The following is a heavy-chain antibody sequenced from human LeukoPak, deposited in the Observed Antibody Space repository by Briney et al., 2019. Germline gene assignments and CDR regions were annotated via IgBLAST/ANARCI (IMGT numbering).Heavy chain of an antibody. CDR1: GGSFSGYY. Sequence: SETLSLTCAVYGGSFSGYYWSWIRQPPGKGLEWIGEINHSGSTNYNPSLKSRVTISVDTSKTQFSLKLSSVTAADTAAYYCARGDGGYCSSTSCPYFDYWGQGTLVTVSS. V-gene: IGHV4-34*01. D-gene: IGHD2-2*01. CDR3: ARGDGGYCSSTSCPYFDY. J-gene: IGHJ4*02. CDR2: INHSGST.